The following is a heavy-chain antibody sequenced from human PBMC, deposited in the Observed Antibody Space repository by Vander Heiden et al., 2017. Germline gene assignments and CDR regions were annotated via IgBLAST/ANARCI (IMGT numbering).Heavy chain of an antibody. CDR2: ITSDGSST. Sequence: EVQVVESGGGLVQPGGSLRLSCAASGFTFSGYWMHWVRQTPGKGLVWVSRITSDGSSTIYADSVKGRFTISRDNTRNTLYLQMNSLRAEDTAVYYCPRGHYYGMDVWGQGITVTVSS. V-gene: IGHV3-74*01. J-gene: IGHJ6*02. CDR1: GFTFSGYW. CDR3: PRGHYYGMDV.